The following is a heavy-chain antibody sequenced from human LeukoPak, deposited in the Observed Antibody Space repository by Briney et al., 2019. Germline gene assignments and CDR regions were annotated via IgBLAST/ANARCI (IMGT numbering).Heavy chain of an antibody. V-gene: IGHV1-18*01. Sequence: ASVKVSCKASGYTFTSYGISWVRQAPGQGLEWMGWISAYNGNTNYAQKLQGRVTMTTDTSTSTAYMELRSLRSDDTAVYYCARVPLFGVVISHNWFDPWGQGTLSPSPQ. J-gene: IGHJ5*02. CDR3: ARVPLFGVVISHNWFDP. CDR2: ISAYNGNT. D-gene: IGHD3-3*01. CDR1: GYTFTSYG.